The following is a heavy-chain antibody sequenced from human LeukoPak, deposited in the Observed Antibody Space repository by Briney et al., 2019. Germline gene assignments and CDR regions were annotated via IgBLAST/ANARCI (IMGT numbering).Heavy chain of an antibody. CDR3: ARDREVGATGYYFDY. J-gene: IGHJ4*02. CDR1: GASISSSTDY. Sequence: SETLSLTCTVSGASISSSTDYWGWIRQPPGKGLEWIANIYYSGSTYYNPSLKSRATISVDTTKNQFSLKLSSVTAADAAVYYCARDREVGATGYYFDYWGQGTLVTVSS. D-gene: IGHD1-26*01. V-gene: IGHV4-39*02. CDR2: IYYSGST.